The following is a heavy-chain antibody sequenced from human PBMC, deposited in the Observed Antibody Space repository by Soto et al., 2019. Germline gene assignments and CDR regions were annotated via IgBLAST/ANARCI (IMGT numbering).Heavy chain of an antibody. V-gene: IGHV3-30*18. CDR3: AKHMDDSGYFYVEGADH. CDR2: ISYTGANT. D-gene: IGHD3-22*01. CDR1: GFTFGRYA. J-gene: IGHJ4*01. Sequence: HVQLVESGGGVVQPGRSLRLSCVASGFTFGRYAMHWVRQFPGRGLEWVAVISYTGANTYYVGSVRGRFTISRDNSKNTLYLQMNSLRAEDTAMYYCAKHMDDSGYFYVEGADHWGQEPWSPSP.